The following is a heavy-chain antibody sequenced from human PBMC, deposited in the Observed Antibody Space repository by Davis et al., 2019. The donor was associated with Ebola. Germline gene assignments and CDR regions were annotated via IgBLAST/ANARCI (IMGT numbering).Heavy chain of an antibody. CDR2: LGTGGDT. D-gene: IGHD3-3*01. Sequence: GGSLRLSCAASGFIISSYVMSWVRQPPGKGLEWVSTLGTGGDTYYADSVKGRFTISRDNSKNTLYLQMNGLRAEDTAVYYCAKSGLSFGVVKYHYGMDVWGKGTTVTVSS. CDR1: GFIISSYV. V-gene: IGHV3-23*01. J-gene: IGHJ6*04. CDR3: AKSGLSFGVVKYHYGMDV.